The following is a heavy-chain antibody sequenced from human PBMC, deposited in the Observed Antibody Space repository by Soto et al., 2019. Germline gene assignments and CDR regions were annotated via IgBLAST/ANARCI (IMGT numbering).Heavy chain of an antibody. CDR1: GYSFTSYW. J-gene: IGHJ6*02. V-gene: IGHV5-51*01. CDR2: IYPGDSDT. CDR3: AILGPRYYGSGRAGMDV. Sequence: GESLKISCKGSGYSFTSYWIGWVRQMPGKGLEWMGIIYPGDSDTRYSPSFQGQVTISADKSISTAYLKWSSLKASDTAIYYCAILGPRYYGSGRAGMDVWGQGTTVTVSS. D-gene: IGHD3-10*01.